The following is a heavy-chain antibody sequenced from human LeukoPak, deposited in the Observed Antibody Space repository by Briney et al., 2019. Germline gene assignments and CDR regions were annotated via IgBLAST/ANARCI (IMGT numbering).Heavy chain of an antibody. CDR2: TYYRSKWYN. D-gene: IGHD6-19*01. Sequence: SQTLSLTCAISGDSVSSNSAAWNWIRQSPSRGLEWLGRTYYRSKWYNDYAVSVKSRITINPDTSKNQFSLQLNSVTPEDTAVYYCARVSRDSSGWFPNFDYWGQGTLVTVSS. CDR1: GDSVSSNSAA. CDR3: ARVSRDSSGWFPNFDY. J-gene: IGHJ4*02. V-gene: IGHV6-1*01.